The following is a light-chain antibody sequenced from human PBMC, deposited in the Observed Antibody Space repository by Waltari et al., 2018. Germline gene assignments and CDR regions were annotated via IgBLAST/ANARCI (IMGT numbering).Light chain of an antibody. CDR1: SSNFGAGHD. J-gene: IGLJ3*02. Sequence: QSVLTQPPSVSGAPGQRVTISCTGSSSNFGAGHDVHWYQQLPGTAPKLLIYATLNRPPGVPVRFAGPKSGTSASLAITGLQAEDEADYYCQSYDSSLRCWVFGGGTKLTVL. V-gene: IGLV1-40*01. CDR3: QSYDSSLRCWV. CDR2: ATL.